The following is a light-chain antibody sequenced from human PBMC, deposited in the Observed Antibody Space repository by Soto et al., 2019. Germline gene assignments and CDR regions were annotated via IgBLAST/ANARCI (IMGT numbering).Light chain of an antibody. CDR3: LQLYSDLGT. Sequence: DIQMTQSPSSVSASVVDRFTIPCLASQDISSWLAWYQHIPGKAPKLLIYAASALQGGVPSRFSGSGSGTEFTLTISSLQPEDFATYYCLQLYSDLGTFGQGTKVDIK. J-gene: IGKJ1*01. CDR1: QDISSW. V-gene: IGKV1-12*01. CDR2: AAS.